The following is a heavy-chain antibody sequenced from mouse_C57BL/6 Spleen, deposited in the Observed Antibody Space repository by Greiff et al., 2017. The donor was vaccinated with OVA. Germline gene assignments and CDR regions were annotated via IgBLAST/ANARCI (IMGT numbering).Heavy chain of an antibody. CDR2: ISDGGSYT. CDR1: GFTFSSYA. Sequence: EVKVVESGGGLVKPGGSLKLSCAASGFTFSSYAMSWVRQTPEKRLEWVATISDGGSYTYYPDNVKGRFTISRDNAKNNLYLQMSHLKSEDTAMYYCARDSDYYAMDYWGQRTSVTVSS. J-gene: IGHJ4*01. CDR3: ARDSDYYAMDY. V-gene: IGHV5-4*01.